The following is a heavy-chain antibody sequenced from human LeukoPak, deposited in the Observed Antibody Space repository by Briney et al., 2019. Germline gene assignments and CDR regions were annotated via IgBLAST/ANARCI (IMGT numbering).Heavy chain of an antibody. J-gene: IGHJ4*02. Sequence: GGSLRLSCAASGFTFSSYGMHWVRQAPGKGLEWVAVIWCDGSNKYYADSVKGRFTISRDNSKNTLYLQMNSLRAEDTAVYYCAKGPTTVIHPFDYWGQGTLVTVSS. CDR2: IWCDGSNK. D-gene: IGHD4-17*01. V-gene: IGHV3-33*06. CDR1: GFTFSSYG. CDR3: AKGPTTVIHPFDY.